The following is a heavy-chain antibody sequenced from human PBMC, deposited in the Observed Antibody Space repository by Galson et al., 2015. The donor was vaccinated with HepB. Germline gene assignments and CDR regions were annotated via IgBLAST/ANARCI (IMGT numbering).Heavy chain of an antibody. Sequence: SVKVSCRASGYTFTSYGISWVRQAPGQGLEWVGWISAYNGNTNYAQNLQGIVTMTTDTSTSTAYMQLRSLRSDDTAVYYCARTSYYGSGGAYGMDVWGQGTTVTVSS. CDR2: ISAYNGNT. J-gene: IGHJ6*02. V-gene: IGHV1-18*01. CDR3: ARTSYYGSGGAYGMDV. CDR1: GYTFTSYG. D-gene: IGHD3-10*01.